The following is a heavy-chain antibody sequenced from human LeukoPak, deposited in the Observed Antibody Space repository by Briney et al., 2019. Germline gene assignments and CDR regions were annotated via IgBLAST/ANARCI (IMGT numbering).Heavy chain of an antibody. CDR1: GVSFSGYY. Sequence: SETLSLTCAVYGVSFSGYYWSWIRQPPGKGLEWIGEINHSGSTNYNPSLKSRVTISVDTSKNQFSLKLSSVTAADTAVYYCARGPAVLRFLEWLFRPFDPWGQGTLVTVSS. D-gene: IGHD3-3*01. CDR3: ARGPAVLRFLEWLFRPFDP. V-gene: IGHV4-34*01. J-gene: IGHJ5*02. CDR2: INHSGST.